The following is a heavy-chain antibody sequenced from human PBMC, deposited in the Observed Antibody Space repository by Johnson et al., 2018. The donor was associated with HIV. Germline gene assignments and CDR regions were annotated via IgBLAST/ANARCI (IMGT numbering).Heavy chain of an antibody. CDR2: ISNSGTTI. CDR1: GFTFSDYY. V-gene: IGHV3-11*04. D-gene: IGHD3-22*01. J-gene: IGHJ3*02. Sequence: VQLVESGGGLVQPGGSLRLSCAASGFTFSDYYVSWVRQAPEKGLEWVSYISNSGTTIYYAASVKGRFTISRDNAKKSMYLQMNSLRVEDPAVYYCARKGSSGFGGIDAFDSWGQGTMVTVSS. CDR3: ARKGSSGFGGIDAFDS.